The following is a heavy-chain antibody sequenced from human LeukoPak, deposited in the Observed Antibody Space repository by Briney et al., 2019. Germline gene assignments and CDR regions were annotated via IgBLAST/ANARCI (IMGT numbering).Heavy chain of an antibody. Sequence: ASETLSLTCTVSGDSISSGDYYWSWIRQPAGKGLEWIGRISSSGSTNYNPSLKSRVTISVDTSKNQFSLKLSSVTAADTAVYYCARGRSSMVRGYYYYYMDVWGKGTTSPSP. D-gene: IGHD3-10*01. CDR3: ARGRSSMVRGYYYYYMDV. CDR1: GDSISSGDYY. CDR2: ISSSGST. V-gene: IGHV4-61*02. J-gene: IGHJ6*03.